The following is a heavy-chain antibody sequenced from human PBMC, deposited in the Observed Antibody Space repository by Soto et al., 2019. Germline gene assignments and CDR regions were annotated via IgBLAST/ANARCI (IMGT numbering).Heavy chain of an antibody. Sequence: DVQLVQAGGGLIQPGGSLRLSCSASGFTFSSYSMNWVRQAPGKGLEWISYISSTSTTIYYADSVEGRFTISRDNAKTSLYLQMNSLRHDDTAVYYCAREGTYYYGSQNYSPGNYAMDVWGQGTKVTVSS. CDR1: GFTFSSYS. D-gene: IGHD3-10*01. V-gene: IGHV3-48*02. CDR2: ISSTSTTI. CDR3: AREGTYYYGSQNYSPGNYAMDV. J-gene: IGHJ6*02.